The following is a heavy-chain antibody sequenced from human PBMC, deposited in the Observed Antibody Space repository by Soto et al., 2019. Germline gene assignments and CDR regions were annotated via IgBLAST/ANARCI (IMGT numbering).Heavy chain of an antibody. CDR3: AKDTAIVGATGDFDY. Sequence: EVQLLESGGGLVQPGGSLRLSCAASGFTFSSYAMSWVRQAPGKGLEWVSAISGSGGSTYYADSVKGRFTISRDNSKNTLYLQINSLRAEDTAVYYCAKDTAIVGATGDFDYWGQGTLVTVSS. CDR2: ISGSGGST. J-gene: IGHJ4*02. V-gene: IGHV3-23*01. D-gene: IGHD1-26*01. CDR1: GFTFSSYA.